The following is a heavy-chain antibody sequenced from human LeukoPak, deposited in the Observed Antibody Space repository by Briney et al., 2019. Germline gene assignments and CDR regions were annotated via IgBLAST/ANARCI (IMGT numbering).Heavy chain of an antibody. D-gene: IGHD2-21*01. J-gene: IGHJ4*02. CDR2: IRYDGSNK. Sequence: GGSLRLSCAASGFTFSSYGMHWVRQAPGKGLEWVAFIRYDGSNKYYADSVKGRFTISRDNSRNTLYLQMDSLRSEDTAVYYCARDFFPIVDSTWYEIGYWGQGTLVTVSS. CDR3: ARDFFPIVDSTWYEIGY. V-gene: IGHV3-30*02. CDR1: GFTFSSYG.